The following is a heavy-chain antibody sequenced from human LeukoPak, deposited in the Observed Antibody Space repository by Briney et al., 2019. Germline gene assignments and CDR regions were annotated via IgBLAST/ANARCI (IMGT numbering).Heavy chain of an antibody. CDR3: AKVSGDRVVVPAAMEY. J-gene: IGHJ4*02. Sequence: RGSLRLSCAASGFTFSSYAMSWVRQAPGKGLEWVSAISGSGGSTYYADSVKGRFTISRDNSKNTLYLQMNSLRVEDTAVYYCAKVSGDRVVVPAAMEYWGQGTLVTVSS. V-gene: IGHV3-23*01. CDR1: GFTFSSYA. CDR2: ISGSGGST. D-gene: IGHD2-2*01.